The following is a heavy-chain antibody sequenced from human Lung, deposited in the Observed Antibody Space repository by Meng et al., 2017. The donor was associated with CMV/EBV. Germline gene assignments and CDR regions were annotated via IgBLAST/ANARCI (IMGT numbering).Heavy chain of an antibody. V-gene: IGHV2-26*01. D-gene: IGHD6-6*01. CDR2: IFSNDDK. Sequence: SGXXLVXPTGTLTLTCTVSGFPLSTTGMGVDWIRQPPGKALEWLAHIFSNDDKSYSTSLKSILTISKDTSQSQVVLTMTNMDPVDTATYYCALIGDVAGRPCDFXGQGXLVTVSS. CDR3: ALIGDVAGRPCDF. CDR1: GFPLSTTGMG. J-gene: IGHJ4*02.